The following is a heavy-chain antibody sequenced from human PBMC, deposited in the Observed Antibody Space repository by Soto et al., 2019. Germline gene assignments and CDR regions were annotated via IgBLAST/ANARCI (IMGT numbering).Heavy chain of an antibody. CDR1: GFTFSNFG. CDR3: AKVHGSGNYHNFPDY. J-gene: IGHJ4*02. D-gene: IGHD3-10*01. Sequence: GGSLRLSCAASGFTFSNFGMHWVRQAPGKGLEWVAVISYDGTNKYSADSLKGRFTISRDNSKNTLYLQMNSLRAEDTAAYYCAKVHGSGNYHNFPDYWGQGTLVTVSS. V-gene: IGHV3-30*18. CDR2: ISYDGTNK.